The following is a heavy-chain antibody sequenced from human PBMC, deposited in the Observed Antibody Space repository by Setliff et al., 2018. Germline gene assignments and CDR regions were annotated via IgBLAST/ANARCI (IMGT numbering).Heavy chain of an antibody. Sequence: ASVKVSCKASGYTFTNYAIHWVRQAPGQRPEWMGWINTGNANTKYSQNFQGRVTITRDASASTAYMELSILRSEDTAVYYCARVLFHCSSTSCYLDAFDIWGQGTMVTVSS. D-gene: IGHD2-2*01. V-gene: IGHV1-3*04. J-gene: IGHJ3*02. CDR2: INTGNANT. CDR3: ARVLFHCSSTSCYLDAFDI. CDR1: GYTFTNYA.